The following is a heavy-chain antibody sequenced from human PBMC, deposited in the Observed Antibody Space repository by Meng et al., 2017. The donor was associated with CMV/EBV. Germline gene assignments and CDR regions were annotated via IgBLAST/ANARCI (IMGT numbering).Heavy chain of an antibody. Sequence: QGQLVAYGAGVEEAWASVEVFWKASGYTLPSFYIHWVGQVPGQGLEWMGIINPSGGSTSYAQKFQGRVTMTRDTSTSTVYMELSSLRSEDTAVYYYARESGSVGDYWGQGTLVTVSS. J-gene: IGHJ4*02. CDR3: ARESGSVGDY. D-gene: IGHD1-26*01. V-gene: IGHV1-46*01. CDR2: INPSGGST. CDR1: GYTLPSFY.